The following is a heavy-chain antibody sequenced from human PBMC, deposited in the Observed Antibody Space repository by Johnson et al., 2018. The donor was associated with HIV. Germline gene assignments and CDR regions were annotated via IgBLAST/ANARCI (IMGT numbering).Heavy chain of an antibody. D-gene: IGHD1-7*01. V-gene: IGHV3-30*14. J-gene: IGHJ3*02. CDR2: ISYDGSNK. CDR1: GFTFSSYA. Sequence: QVQLVESGGGVVQPGRSLRLSCAASGFTFSSYAMHWVRQAPGKGLEWVAVISYDGSNKYYADSVKGRFTISRDNAKNSLYLQMGSLRAEDTAVYYCARERSGTIALDIWGQGTMVTVSS. CDR3: ARERSGTIALDI.